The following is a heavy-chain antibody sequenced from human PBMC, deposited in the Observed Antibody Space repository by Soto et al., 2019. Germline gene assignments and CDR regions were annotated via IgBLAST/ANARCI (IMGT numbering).Heavy chain of an antibody. D-gene: IGHD5-12*01. CDR3: ARELGGYDYLYYYYHMDV. J-gene: IGHJ6*03. CDR2: IIPVLAMA. Sequence: QVQLGQSGAEMQKPASSVKVSGQAAGDIFDSLTVNWVRQAPEQQNESIGRIIPVLAMASYAQKFQGRVTIIADKCTSTVYMELSSLTSEDTAVYYCARELGGYDYLYYYYHMDVWGEGTTVTVSS. V-gene: IGHV1-69*08. CDR1: GDIFDSLT.